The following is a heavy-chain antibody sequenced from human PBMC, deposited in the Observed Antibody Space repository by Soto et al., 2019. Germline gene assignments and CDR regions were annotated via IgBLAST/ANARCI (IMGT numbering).Heavy chain of an antibody. CDR3: ARDGIESYSSSPTRYNWFDP. J-gene: IGHJ5*02. Sequence: QVQLQESGPGLVKPSETLSLTCTVSGGSISSYYWSWIRQPPGKGLEWIGYIYYSGSTNYNPSLTSRVTISVDTSKNQFSLKLSSVTAADTAVYYCARDGIESYSSSPTRYNWFDPWGQGTLVTVSS. CDR2: IYYSGST. D-gene: IGHD6-6*01. CDR1: GGSISSYY. V-gene: IGHV4-59*01.